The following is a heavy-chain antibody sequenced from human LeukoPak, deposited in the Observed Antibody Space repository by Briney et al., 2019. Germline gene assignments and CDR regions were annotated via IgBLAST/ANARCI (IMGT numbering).Heavy chain of an antibody. V-gene: IGHV1-69*13. D-gene: IGHD6-13*01. J-gene: IGHJ5*02. CDR3: ARLKRGIGAAGTSLRGWFDP. CDR2: IIPIFDTS. CDR1: GGTFSSYA. Sequence: GASVKVSCKASGGTFSSYAITWVRQAPGQGLEWMGGIIPIFDTSNYAQKFQGRVTFTSDDSTSTAYMELSGLRFEDTAVYYCARLKRGIGAAGTSLRGWFDPWGQGTLVTVSS.